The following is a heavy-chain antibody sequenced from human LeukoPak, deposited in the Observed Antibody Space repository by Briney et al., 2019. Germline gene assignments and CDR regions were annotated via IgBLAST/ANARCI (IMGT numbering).Heavy chain of an antibody. CDR1: GYSFTPYW. CDR3: ARQDGRALYYFDY. Sequence: GESLKISFKGSGYSFTPYWIGWVRQMPGKGLEWMGIIYPADSDTRYSPSFQGQVTISVDKSISTAYLQWSSLKASDTAIYYCARQDGRALYYFDYWGQGTLVTVSS. V-gene: IGHV5-51*01. J-gene: IGHJ4*02. CDR2: IYPADSDT. D-gene: IGHD5-24*01.